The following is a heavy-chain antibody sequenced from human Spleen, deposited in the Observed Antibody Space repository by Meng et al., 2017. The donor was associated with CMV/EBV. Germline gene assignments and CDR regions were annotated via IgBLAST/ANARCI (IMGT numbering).Heavy chain of an antibody. CDR2: IWYDGSNK. CDR3: VRSRYAMDV. V-gene: IGHV3-33*03. CDR1: GFTFSSYG. J-gene: IGHJ6*02. Sequence: GGSLRLSCAASGFTFSSYGMHWVRQAPGKGLEWVAVIWYDGSNKYYADSVKGRFTISRDNAKNTLFLQMNSLRAEDTAVYYCVRSRYAMDVWGQGTTVTVSS.